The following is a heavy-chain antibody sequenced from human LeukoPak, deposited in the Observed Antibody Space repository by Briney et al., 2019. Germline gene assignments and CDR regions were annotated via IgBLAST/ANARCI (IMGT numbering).Heavy chain of an antibody. V-gene: IGHV3-21*01. J-gene: IGHJ4*02. CDR3: VRLRRNSDTSGFYYYYDF. CDR2: ISVRSNYI. CDR1: GYTFSSYS. Sequence: GGSLRLSCVASGYTFSSYSINWVRHAPGKGLEWVSSISVRSNYIYYADSVRGRFSISRDDARDSLYLQMNSLRAEDTAVYFCVRLRRNSDTSGFYYYYDFWGQGSLVTVSS. D-gene: IGHD3-22*01.